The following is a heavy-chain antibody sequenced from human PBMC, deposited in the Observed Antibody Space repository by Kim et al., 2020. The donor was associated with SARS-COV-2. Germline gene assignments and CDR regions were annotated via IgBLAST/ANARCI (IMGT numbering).Heavy chain of an antibody. D-gene: IGHD5-12*01. V-gene: IGHV3-66*01. CDR3: ARELGYDSDAFDI. J-gene: IGHJ3*02. Sequence: YAEYGKGRFTNSKDNSKNTLNLERNSLGAEDTAVYYCARELGYDSDAFDIWGQGTMVTVSS.